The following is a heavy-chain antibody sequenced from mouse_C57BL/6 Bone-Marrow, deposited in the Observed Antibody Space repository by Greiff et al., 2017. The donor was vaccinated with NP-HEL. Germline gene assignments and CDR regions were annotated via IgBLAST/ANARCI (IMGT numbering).Heavy chain of an antibody. CDR3: AREGLYYVDDFLDY. V-gene: IGHV1-69*01. D-gene: IGHD2-2*01. CDR2: IDPSDSYT. Sequence: QVQLQQPGAELVMPGASVKLSCKASGYTFTSYWMHWVKQRPGQGLEWIGEIDPSDSYTNYNQKFKGKSTLTVDKSSSTAYMQLSSLTSEDSAVYYCAREGLYYVDDFLDYWGRGTRPTVTS. J-gene: IGHJ2*03. CDR1: GYTFTSYW.